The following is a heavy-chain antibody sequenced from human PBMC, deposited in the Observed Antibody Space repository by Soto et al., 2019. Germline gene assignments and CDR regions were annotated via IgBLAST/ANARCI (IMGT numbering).Heavy chain of an antibody. CDR2: ISASGGST. CDR3: AKRIGYSSSAGDY. Sequence: EVQLLESGGGLVQSGGSLRLSCAASGFTFSSYAMSWVRQAPGKGLEWVSGISASGGSTYYADSVKGRFTISRDNSKNTLYLQIHSLRAEDTALYYCAKRIGYSSSAGDYWGQGTLVTVSS. CDR1: GFTFSSYA. V-gene: IGHV3-23*01. J-gene: IGHJ4*02. D-gene: IGHD6-6*01.